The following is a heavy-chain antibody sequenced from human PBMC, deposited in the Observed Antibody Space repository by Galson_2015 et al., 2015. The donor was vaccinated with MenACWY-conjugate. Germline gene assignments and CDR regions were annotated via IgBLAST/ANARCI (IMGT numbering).Heavy chain of an antibody. CDR3: ARGLRQLELLYYYYYGMDV. V-gene: IGHV1-46*01. CDR1: GYTFTSYY. Sequence: SVKVSCKASGYTFTSYYMHWVRQAPGQGLEWMGIINPSGGSTSYAQKFQGRVTMTRDTSTSTVYMELSSLRSEDTAVYYCARGLRQLELLYYYYYGMDVWGQGTTVTVSS. D-gene: IGHD1-7*01. J-gene: IGHJ6*02. CDR2: INPSGGST.